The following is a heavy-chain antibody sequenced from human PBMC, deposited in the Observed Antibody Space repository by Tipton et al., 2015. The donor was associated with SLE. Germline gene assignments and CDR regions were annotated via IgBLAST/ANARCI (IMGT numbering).Heavy chain of an antibody. J-gene: IGHJ4*02. V-gene: IGHV3-23*01. CDR3: AKDRIGSRKLLES. Sequence: SLRLSCAASGFTFGTYDMSWVRQAPGKGLEWVSVLSPGGSGTFYADSVKGRFTISRDNSKNTLFLQMNSLRAEDTAVYYCAKDRIGSRKLLESWGQGTLVTVSS. D-gene: IGHD6-6*01. CDR2: LSPGGSGT. CDR1: GFTFGTYD.